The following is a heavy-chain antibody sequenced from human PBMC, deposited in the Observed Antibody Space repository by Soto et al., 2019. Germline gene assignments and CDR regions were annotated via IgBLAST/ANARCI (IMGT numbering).Heavy chain of an antibody. D-gene: IGHD1-26*01. CDR3: ASHVGSGYSDY. CDR2: IYTSGNT. V-gene: IGHV4-59*13. CDR1: GASISDYY. J-gene: IGHJ4*02. Sequence: QVQLQESGPGLVKPSETLSLTCNVSGASISDYYWSWIRQPPGEGLEWIGYIYTSGNTNYNPSLKRRVTMSVDLSKHQFSLKLRSENAADTGVYYCASHVGSGYSDYWGQGTLVTVAA.